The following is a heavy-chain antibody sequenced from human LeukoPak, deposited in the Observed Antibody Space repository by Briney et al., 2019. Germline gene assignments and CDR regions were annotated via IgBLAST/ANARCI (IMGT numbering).Heavy chain of an antibody. Sequence: SETLSLTCAVSGSSISSNNYYWGWIRQPPGKGLEWIGNIYTTGSTCYSPSLKSRVIISLDTSKNQFSLTLTSVTAADTAVYFCAKGNPFYDSWGQGILVTVSS. CDR3: AKGNPFYDS. CDR2: IYTTGST. CDR1: GSSISSNNYY. J-gene: IGHJ5*02. V-gene: IGHV4-39*07. D-gene: IGHD5/OR15-5a*01.